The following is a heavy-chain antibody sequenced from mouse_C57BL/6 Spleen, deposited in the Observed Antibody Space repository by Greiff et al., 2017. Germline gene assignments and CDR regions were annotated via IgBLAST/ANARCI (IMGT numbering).Heavy chain of an antibody. Sequence: QVQLQQPGAELVMPGASVKLSCKASGYTFTSYWMHWVKQRPGQGLEWIGEIDPSDSYTNYNQKFKGKSTLTVDKSSSTAYMQLSSLTSADSAVYYCARSTTVVGDYAMDYWGQGTSVTVSS. CDR1: GYTFTSYW. D-gene: IGHD1-1*01. J-gene: IGHJ4*01. V-gene: IGHV1-69*01. CDR3: ARSTTVVGDYAMDY. CDR2: IDPSDSYT.